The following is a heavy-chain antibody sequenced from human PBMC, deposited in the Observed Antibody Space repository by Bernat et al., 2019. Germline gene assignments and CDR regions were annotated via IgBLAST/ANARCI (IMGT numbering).Heavy chain of an antibody. V-gene: IGHV1-18*01. CDR1: GYTFTSYG. Sequence: QVQLVQSGAEVKKPGASVKVSCKASGYTFTSYGISWVRQAPGQGLEWMGWISAYNGNTNYAQKLQGRVTMTTDTSTSTAYMELRSLRSDDTVVYYCARDRPLPRYSGYDLSYWGQGTLVTVSS. CDR2: ISAYNGNT. D-gene: IGHD5-12*01. CDR3: ARDRPLPRYSGYDLSY. J-gene: IGHJ4*02.